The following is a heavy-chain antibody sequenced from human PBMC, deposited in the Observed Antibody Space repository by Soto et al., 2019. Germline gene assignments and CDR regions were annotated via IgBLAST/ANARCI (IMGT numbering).Heavy chain of an antibody. J-gene: IGHJ6*02. CDR2: INPNSCGT. D-gene: IGHD6-19*01. CDR3: ARYQSPSSGWRGMDV. V-gene: IGHV1-2*02. Sequence: AAVKVSCKASACNSTDYYMHWVRQAPGQGLEWMGWINPNSCGTNYAQKFQGRVTMTMDTSISTAYMELNRLRCDDTAVYYCARYQSPSSGWRGMDVWGQGTPVTVSS. CDR1: ACNSTDYY.